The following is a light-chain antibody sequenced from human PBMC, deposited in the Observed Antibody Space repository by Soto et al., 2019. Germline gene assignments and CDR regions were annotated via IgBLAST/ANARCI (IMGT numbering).Light chain of an antibody. CDR3: QQYGSS. CDR1: QSVSSSF. V-gene: IGKV3-20*01. J-gene: IGKJ1*01. Sequence: EIVLTQSPGTLSLSPGERATLSCRASQSVSSSFLAWYQQKPGQAPRLLIYGASNRATGIPDRFSGSGSGTDFTLTISRLEPEDFAVYYCQQYGSSFGQGTKVELK. CDR2: GAS.